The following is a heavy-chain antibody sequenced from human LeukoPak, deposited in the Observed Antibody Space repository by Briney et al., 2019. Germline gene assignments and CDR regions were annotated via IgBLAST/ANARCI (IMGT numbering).Heavy chain of an antibody. D-gene: IGHD3-10*01. V-gene: IGHV4-34*01. CDR1: GGSFSGYY. CDR3: ARGPKGYYGSGSYYKPPFGY. J-gene: IGHJ4*02. Sequence: PSETLSLTCAVYGGSFSGYYWSWIRQPPGKGLEWIGEINHSGSTNYNPSLKSRVTISVDTSKNQFSLKLSSVTAADTAVYYCARGPKGYYGSGSYYKPPFGYWGQGTLVTVSS. CDR2: INHSGST.